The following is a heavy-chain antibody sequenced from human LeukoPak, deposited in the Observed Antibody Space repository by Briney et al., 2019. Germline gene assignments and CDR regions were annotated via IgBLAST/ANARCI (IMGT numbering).Heavy chain of an antibody. Sequence: ASVKLSCKACGFTFTNYYMHWVRQAPGQGLEWMGLVSPTGSSTNYAQKFRGRVTMTRDTSTTTVYMELSSLRSEDTAVYYCAREESGGYFDYWGQGTLVTVSS. CDR3: AREESGGYFDY. D-gene: IGHD2-8*02. V-gene: IGHV1-46*01. CDR1: GFTFTNYY. J-gene: IGHJ4*02. CDR2: VSPTGSST.